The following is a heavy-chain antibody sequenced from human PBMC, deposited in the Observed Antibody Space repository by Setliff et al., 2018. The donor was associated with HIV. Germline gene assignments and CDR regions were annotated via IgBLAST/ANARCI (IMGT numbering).Heavy chain of an antibody. D-gene: IGHD6-19*01. Sequence: PGGSLRLSCAASGFTFNSYGMHWVRQAPGKGLEWVAFIRYDGSNQYYADSVKGRFTISRDNSKNTLYLQMNSLRAEDTAVYFCAKDGPLQGIAVAGRDYWGQGTLVTVSS. CDR3: AKDGPLQGIAVAGRDY. V-gene: IGHV3-30*02. CDR2: IRYDGSNQ. J-gene: IGHJ4*02. CDR1: GFTFNSYG.